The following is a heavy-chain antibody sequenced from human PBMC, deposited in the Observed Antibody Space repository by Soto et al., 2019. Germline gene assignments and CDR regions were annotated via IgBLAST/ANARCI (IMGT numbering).Heavy chain of an antibody. CDR3: ASSPLYSSSSGWFDP. V-gene: IGHV4-39*01. CDR1: GGSISSSSYY. CDR2: IYYSGST. D-gene: IGHD6-6*01. Sequence: SETLSLTCTVSGGSISSSSYYWGWIRQPPGKGLEWIGSIYYSGSTYYNPSLKSRVTISVATSKNQFSLKLSSVTAADTAVYYCASSPLYSSSSGWFDPWGQGTLVTVSS. J-gene: IGHJ5*02.